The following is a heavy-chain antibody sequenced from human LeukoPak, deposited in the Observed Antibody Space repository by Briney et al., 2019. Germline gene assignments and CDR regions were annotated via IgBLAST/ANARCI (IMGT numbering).Heavy chain of an antibody. J-gene: IGHJ4*02. CDR3: AKLGYDSSGYYSSPGY. D-gene: IGHD3-22*01. CDR1: GFTFSSYA. CDR2: ISGSGGST. Sequence: HPGGSLRLSCVASGFTFSSYAMSWVRQAPGKGLEWVSAISGSGGSTYYADSVKGRFTISRDNSKNTLYLQMNSLRAEDTAVYYCAKLGYDSSGYYSSPGYWGQGTLVTVSS. V-gene: IGHV3-23*01.